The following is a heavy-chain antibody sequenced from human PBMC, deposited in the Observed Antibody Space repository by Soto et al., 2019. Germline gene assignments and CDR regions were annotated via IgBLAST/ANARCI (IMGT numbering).Heavy chain of an antibody. Sequence: QLLESGSGLVKPSQTLSLTCAVSGGSISSGGYSWSWIRQPPGKGLEWIGYIYHSGSTYYNPSLKSRVTISVDRSKSQFSVKLRSVTAADTAVYYCARVGSLGAFDIWGQGTMVTVSS. CDR2: IYHSGST. J-gene: IGHJ3*02. CDR1: GGSISSGGYS. D-gene: IGHD3-10*01. CDR3: ARVGSLGAFDI. V-gene: IGHV4-30-2*01.